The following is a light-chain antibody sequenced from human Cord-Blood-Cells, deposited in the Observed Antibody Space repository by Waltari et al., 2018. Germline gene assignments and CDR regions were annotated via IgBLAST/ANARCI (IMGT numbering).Light chain of an antibody. Sequence: QPALTQPASVSGSPGQSITISCTGTSSDVGGYNYVSWYQQHPGKAPKHMIYDVSNRPSGVSNRFSGSKSGNTASLTISGLQAEDEADYYCSSYTSSSPLFGGGTKLTVL. V-gene: IGLV2-14*01. CDR2: DVS. CDR1: SSDVGGYNY. J-gene: IGLJ3*02. CDR3: SSYTSSSPL.